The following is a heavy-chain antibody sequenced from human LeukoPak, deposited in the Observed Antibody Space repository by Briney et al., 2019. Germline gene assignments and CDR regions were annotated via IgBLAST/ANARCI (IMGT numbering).Heavy chain of an antibody. CDR1: GFTFSSYW. Sequence: GGSLRLSCAASGFTFSSYWMSWVRQAPGKGLEWVANIKQDGSEKYYVDSVKGRFTISRDNSKNTLYLQMNSLRAEDTAVYYCAKDGGSYYNYYYYYMDVWGKGTTVTVSS. CDR2: IKQDGSEK. V-gene: IGHV3-7*01. CDR3: AKDGGSYYNYYYYYMDV. D-gene: IGHD1-26*01. J-gene: IGHJ6*03.